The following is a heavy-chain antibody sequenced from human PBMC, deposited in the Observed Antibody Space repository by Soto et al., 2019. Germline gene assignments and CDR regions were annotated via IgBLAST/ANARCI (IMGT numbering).Heavy chain of an antibody. CDR3: AKARSGDDYYYYYMDV. Sequence: SLRLSCAASGFTFDDYAMHWVRQAPGKGLEWVSGISWNSGSIGYADSVKGRFTISRDNAKNSLYLQMNSLRAEDTALYYCAKARSGDDYYYYYMDVWGKGTTVTVSS. CDR2: ISWNSGSI. J-gene: IGHJ6*03. V-gene: IGHV3-9*01. CDR1: GFTFDDYA. D-gene: IGHD5-12*01.